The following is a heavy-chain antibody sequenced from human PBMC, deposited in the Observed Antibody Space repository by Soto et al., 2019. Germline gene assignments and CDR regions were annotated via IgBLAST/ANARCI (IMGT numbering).Heavy chain of an antibody. J-gene: IGHJ1*01. Sequence: GGSLRLSCAASGFTFSSYGMHWVRQAPGKGLEWVAGIWYDGNNKYYAASVQGRFTISRDNSKNTLYLQMNSLRAEDTAVYFCARSSDAHCGGDCYCGEYFQHWGQGTQVTVSS. CDR1: GFTFSSYG. D-gene: IGHD2-21*02. CDR2: IWYDGNNK. V-gene: IGHV3-33*01. CDR3: ARSSDAHCGGDCYCGEYFQH.